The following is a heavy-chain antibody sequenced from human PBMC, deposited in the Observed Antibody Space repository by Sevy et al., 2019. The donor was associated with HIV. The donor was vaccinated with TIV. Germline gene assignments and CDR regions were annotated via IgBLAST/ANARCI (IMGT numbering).Heavy chain of an antibody. CDR2: ISDSGIDK. J-gene: IGHJ4*02. CDR3: ARPSSGWTAGDY. V-gene: IGHV3-21*01. CDR1: GFTFSLYA. D-gene: IGHD6-19*01. Sequence: GGSLRLSCAASGFTFSLYAMNWVRQAPGKGLEWVSSISDSGIDKYYADSIKGRFTISGDKAKNSLYLQITSLRVEDTAVYYCARPSSGWTAGDYWGQVTLVTVSS.